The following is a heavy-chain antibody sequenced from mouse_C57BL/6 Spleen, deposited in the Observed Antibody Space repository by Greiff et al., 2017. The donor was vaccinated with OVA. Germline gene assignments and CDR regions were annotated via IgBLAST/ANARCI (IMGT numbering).Heavy chain of an antibody. CDR2: IHPNSGST. CDR3: ARSPYSGSSYDFNY. D-gene: IGHD1-1*01. J-gene: IGHJ2*01. CDR1: GYTFTSYW. Sequence: VQLQQPGAELVKPGASVKLSCKASGYTFTSYWMHWVKQRPGQGLEWIGMIHPNSGSTNYNEKFKSKATLTVDKSSSTAYMQLSSLTSEDSAVYYCARSPYSGSSYDFNYWGQGTTLTVSS. V-gene: IGHV1-64*01.